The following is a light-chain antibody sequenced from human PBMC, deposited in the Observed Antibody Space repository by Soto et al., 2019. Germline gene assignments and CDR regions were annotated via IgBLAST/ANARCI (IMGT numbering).Light chain of an antibody. V-gene: IGKV4-1*01. CDR2: WAS. CDR3: QQYYSTPRT. J-gene: IGKJ4*01. Sequence: DIVMTQSPDSLAVSLGERATINCKSSQSVLYSSNNKNYLAWYQQKPGQPPKLLIYWASTRESGVPDRFSGSGSGTDLTLTSSSLEAEDVAVYYCQQYYSTPRTFGGGTKVEIK. CDR1: QSVLYSSNNKNY.